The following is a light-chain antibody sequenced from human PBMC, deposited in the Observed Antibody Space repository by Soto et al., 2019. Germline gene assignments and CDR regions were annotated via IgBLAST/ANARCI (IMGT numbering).Light chain of an antibody. Sequence: DSQMTQCPSTHTASVEDRGTITWRASQSISSWLAWYQQKPGKAPKLLIYKASTLKSGVPSRFSGSGSGTEFSLPISSLQPDDFATYDCQHYNSYSEEFGQGTKVDIK. CDR3: QHYNSYSEE. J-gene: IGKJ1*01. CDR1: QSISSW. CDR2: KAS. V-gene: IGKV1-5*03.